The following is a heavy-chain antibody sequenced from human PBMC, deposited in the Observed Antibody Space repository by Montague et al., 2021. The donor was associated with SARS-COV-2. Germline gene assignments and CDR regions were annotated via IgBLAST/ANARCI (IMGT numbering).Heavy chain of an antibody. CDR3: ARATTFLASAGFYFDH. CDR1: GFKFNDFE. J-gene: IGHJ4*02. CDR2: ISSRGNRV. V-gene: IGHV3-48*03. Sequence: SLRLSCAASGFKFNDFEMNWVRQAPGKGPEWVSYISSRGNRVDYVDSVKGRFTISRDNAKNSLYLQMNNLRAEDTAIYYCARATTFLASAGFYFDHWGQGTLVTVSS. D-gene: IGHD6-13*01.